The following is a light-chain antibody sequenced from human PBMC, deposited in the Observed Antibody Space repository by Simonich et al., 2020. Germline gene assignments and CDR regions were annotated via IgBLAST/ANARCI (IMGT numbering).Light chain of an antibody. Sequence: SYELTQPPSVSVSLGQMARITCSGEALPKKYAYWYQQKPGQAPVLVIYKDSERPSGIPERFSGSSSGTTVTLTISGVQAEDEADYYCQSADSSGTYRVFGGGTKLTVL. CDR1: ALPKKY. V-gene: IGLV3-25*03. J-gene: IGLJ2*01. CDR2: KDS. CDR3: QSADSSGTYRV.